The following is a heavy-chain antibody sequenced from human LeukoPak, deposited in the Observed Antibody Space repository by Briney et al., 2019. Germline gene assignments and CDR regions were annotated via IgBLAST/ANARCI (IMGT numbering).Heavy chain of an antibody. D-gene: IGHD3-10*01. Sequence: ASVKVSCKASGYTFTSYGISWVRQAPGQGLEWMGWISAYNGNTNYAQKLQGRVTMTTDTSTSTAYMELRSLRSDDTAVYYCARDGTRTMVRGVIMGYFQHWGQGTLVTVSS. CDR2: ISAYNGNT. CDR3: ARDGTRTMVRGVIMGYFQH. J-gene: IGHJ1*01. V-gene: IGHV1-18*01. CDR1: GYTFTSYG.